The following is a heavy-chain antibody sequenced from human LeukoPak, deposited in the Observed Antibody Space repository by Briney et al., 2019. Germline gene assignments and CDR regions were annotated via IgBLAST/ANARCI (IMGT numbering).Heavy chain of an antibody. Sequence: GALRLSCAASGFTFSNYAMSWVRPAPGKGLEWVSGISTSGGSTYYADSVKGRFTISRDNSKDTLYLQMNSLRAEDTAVYYCAKEIYDSSGYYSGGCFDYWGQGTLVTVSS. CDR3: AKEIYDSSGYYSGGCFDY. CDR2: ISTSGGST. J-gene: IGHJ4*02. CDR1: GFTFSNYA. D-gene: IGHD3-22*01. V-gene: IGHV3-23*01.